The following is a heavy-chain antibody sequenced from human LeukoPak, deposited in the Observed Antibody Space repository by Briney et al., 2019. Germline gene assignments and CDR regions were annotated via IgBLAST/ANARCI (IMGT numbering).Heavy chain of an antibody. J-gene: IGHJ4*02. CDR2: ISSDGNNK. V-gene: IGHV3-30*04. Sequence: GSLRLSCAASGFTFSSYVMFWVCQVPGKGLEWVAAISSDGNNKYYADSVKGRFTISRDNSKNTLDVQMNSLRGEDTAVYYCARENQRSSGSAGFFDYWGQGALVTVSS. CDR3: ARENQRSSGSAGFFDY. D-gene: IGHD6-25*01. CDR1: GFTFSSYV.